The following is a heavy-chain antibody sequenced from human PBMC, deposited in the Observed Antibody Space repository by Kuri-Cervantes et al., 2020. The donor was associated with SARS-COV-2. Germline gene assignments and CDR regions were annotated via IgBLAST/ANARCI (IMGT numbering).Heavy chain of an antibody. CDR1: GGSISSSSYY. V-gene: IGHV4-39*01. CDR3: ASPDAGAFDI. Sequence: SETLSLTCTVSGGSISSSSYYWGWIRQPPGKGLEWIGSIYYSGSAYYNPSLKSRVTISVDTSKNQFSLKLSSVTAADTAVYYWASPDAGAFDIWGQGTMVTVSS. CDR2: IYYSGSA. J-gene: IGHJ3*02.